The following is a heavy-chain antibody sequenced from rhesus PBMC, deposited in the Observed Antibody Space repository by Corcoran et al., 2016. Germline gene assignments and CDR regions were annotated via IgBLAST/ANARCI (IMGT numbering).Heavy chain of an antibody. V-gene: IGHV4S7*01. CDR1: GGSISGYYL. J-gene: IGHJ4*01. Sequence: QVQLQESGPGVVKPSETLSLTCAVSGGSISGYYLWSWIRQPPGKGLEWIGYIYGGSRSTSYNPSLKSRVITSIATSKNQFSLKLSSVTAADTAVYYCARDRESEYSNYVREFDYWGQGVLVTVSS. CDR3: ARDRESEYSNYVREFDY. D-gene: IGHD4-23*01. CDR2: IYGGSRST.